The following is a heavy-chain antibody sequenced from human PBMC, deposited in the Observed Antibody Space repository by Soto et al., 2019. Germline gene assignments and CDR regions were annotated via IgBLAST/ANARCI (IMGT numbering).Heavy chain of an antibody. D-gene: IGHD1-26*01. CDR1: SGSFSGYH. V-gene: IGHV4-34*01. CDR3: ARGLTYYNPLDY. J-gene: IGHJ4*02. CDR2: ISQSGST. Sequence: QVQLQQWGAGLLKPSETLSLTCAVYSGSFSGYHWSWIRQPTAKGLEWIGEISQSGSTNYSPSLKSRVTISVDTSKNQFSLKLSSVTAADTAVYYCARGLTYYNPLDYWGQGILVTVSS.